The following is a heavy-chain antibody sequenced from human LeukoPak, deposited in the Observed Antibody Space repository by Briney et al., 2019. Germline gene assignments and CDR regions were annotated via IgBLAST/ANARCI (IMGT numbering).Heavy chain of an antibody. V-gene: IGHV3-48*03. J-gene: IGHJ6*02. CDR1: GFTFSSYE. CDR3: ARAYDFWSGYTYYYYYYGMDV. CDR2: ISSSGSTI. Sequence: PGGSLRLSCAASGFTFSSYEMNWVRQAPGKGLEWVSYISSSGSTIYYADSVKGRFTISRDNAKNSLYLQMNSLRAEDTAVYYCARAYDFWSGYTYYYYYYGMDVWGQGTTVTVSS. D-gene: IGHD3-3*01.